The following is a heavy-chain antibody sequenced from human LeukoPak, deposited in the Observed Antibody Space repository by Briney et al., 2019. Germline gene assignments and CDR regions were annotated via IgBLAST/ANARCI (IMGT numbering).Heavy chain of an antibody. CDR3: ARDRGYCGGDCYSGYYYYYGMDV. Sequence: SETLSLTCTVSGGSISSGGYYWSWIRQHPGKGLEWIGYIYYSGSTYYNPSLKSRVTISVDTSKNQFSLKLSSVTAADTAVYYCARDRGYCGGDCYSGYYYYYGMDVWGQGTTVTVSS. CDR1: GGSISSGGYY. J-gene: IGHJ6*02. V-gene: IGHV4-31*03. D-gene: IGHD2-21*02. CDR2: IYYSGST.